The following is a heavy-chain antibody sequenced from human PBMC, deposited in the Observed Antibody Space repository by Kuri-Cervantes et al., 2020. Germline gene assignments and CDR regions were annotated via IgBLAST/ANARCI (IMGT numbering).Heavy chain of an antibody. V-gene: IGHV4-39*07. CDR3: ARADPNDYGGISGFDY. CDR1: GGSISSSSYY. CDR2: IYYSGST. Sequence: GSLRLSCTVSGGSISSSSYYWGWIRQPPGKGLEWIGSIYYSGSTYYNPSLKSRVTISVDTSKNQFSLKLSSVTAADTAVYYCARADPNDYGGISGFDYWGQGTLVTVSS. D-gene: IGHD4-23*01. J-gene: IGHJ4*02.